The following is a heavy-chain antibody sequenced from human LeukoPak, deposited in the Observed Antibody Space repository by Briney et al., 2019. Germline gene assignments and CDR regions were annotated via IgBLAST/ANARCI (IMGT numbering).Heavy chain of an antibody. CDR3: ARRYYYDSSGFDY. V-gene: IGHV3-33*01. CDR1: GFTYSSYV. D-gene: IGHD3-22*01. CDR2: IWNDGSNH. Sequence: PGGSLRLSCAASGFTYSSYVLLGVRQAPGKGLEGVAVIWNDGSNHSYADSVKGRFTISRDNSKNTLYLQMNSVRAEDTAVYYCARRYYYDSSGFDYWGQGTLVTVSS. J-gene: IGHJ4*02.